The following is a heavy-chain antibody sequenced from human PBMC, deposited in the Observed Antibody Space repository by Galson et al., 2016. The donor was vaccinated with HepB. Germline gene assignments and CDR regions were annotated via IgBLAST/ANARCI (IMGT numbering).Heavy chain of an antibody. Sequence: SLRLSCAASGFTFSSHAMSWVRQAPGKGLEWVAAINGAGGNTFYADSVRGRFTVSRDNSKNTLYLQMNSLRAEEPALYYCAKDLARRSGGLVMVRGLLDDWGHGTLVTVSS. V-gene: IGHV3-23*01. CDR1: GFTFSSHA. D-gene: IGHD3-10*01. J-gene: IGHJ4*01. CDR2: INGAGGNT. CDR3: AKDLARRSGGLVMVRGLLDD.